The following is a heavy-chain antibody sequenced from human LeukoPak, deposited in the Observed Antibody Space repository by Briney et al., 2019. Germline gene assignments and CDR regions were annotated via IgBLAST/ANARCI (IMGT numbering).Heavy chain of an antibody. CDR3: ARVAATPRFSDFAY. Sequence: VPSEKVSCKASGGTFSSYAISWVRQAHGQGLEWMGGIIPIFGTANYAQKFQGRVTITSDESTSTAYMELSSLRSEDTAVYYCARVAATPRFSDFAYWGQGTLVTVSS. CDR1: GGTFSSYA. V-gene: IGHV1-69*13. CDR2: IIPIFGTA. D-gene: IGHD2-15*01. J-gene: IGHJ4*02.